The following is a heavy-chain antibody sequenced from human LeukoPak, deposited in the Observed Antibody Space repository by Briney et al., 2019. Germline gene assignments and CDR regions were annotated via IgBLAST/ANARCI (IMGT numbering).Heavy chain of an antibody. J-gene: IGHJ4*02. Sequence: GASVKVPCKASGGTFSSQTINWVRQAPGGGLEWMGRIIPVFGVADYAQKFQGRVTITTDEPTSTGYMELSSLTFDDTAVYYCARGHYGSGFWGQGTLVIVSS. CDR2: IIPVFGVA. D-gene: IGHD3-10*01. V-gene: IGHV1-69*05. CDR3: ARGHYGSGF. CDR1: GGTFSSQT.